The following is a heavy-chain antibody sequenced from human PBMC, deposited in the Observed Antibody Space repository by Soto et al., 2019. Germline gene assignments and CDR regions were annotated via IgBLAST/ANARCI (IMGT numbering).Heavy chain of an antibody. V-gene: IGHV1-2*02. Sequence: ASVKVSCKASGYTFTGYYMHWVRQAPGQGLEWMGWINPNSGGTNYAQKFQGRVTMTRDTSISTAYMELSRLRSDDTETLGPRANDALDIWGQGTMVTVSS. J-gene: IGHJ3*02. CDR3: RANDALDI. CDR2: INPNSGGT. CDR1: GYTFTGYY. D-gene: IGHD3-3*02.